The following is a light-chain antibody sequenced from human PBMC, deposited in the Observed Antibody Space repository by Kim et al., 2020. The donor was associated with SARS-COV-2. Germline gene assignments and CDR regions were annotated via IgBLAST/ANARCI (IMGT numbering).Light chain of an antibody. CDR3: QAWDSSTGV. CDR1: KWGDKC. V-gene: IGLV3-1*01. J-gene: IGLJ3*02. CDR2: QDS. Sequence: SMSPGQQASITCSGDKWGDKCACWYQQKPGRSPVLVIYQDSKRPSGIPERFSGSISGNTATLTISGTQAMDEADYYCQAWDSSTGVFGGGTQLTVL.